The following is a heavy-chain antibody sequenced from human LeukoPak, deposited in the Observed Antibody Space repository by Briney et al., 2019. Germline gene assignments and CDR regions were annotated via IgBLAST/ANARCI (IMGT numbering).Heavy chain of an antibody. D-gene: IGHD3-22*01. CDR1: GFTFSSYA. CDR2: ISGSGGST. V-gene: IGHV3-23*01. Sequence: PVGSLRLSCAASGFTFSSYAMSWVRQAPGKGLEWVSAISGSGGSTYYADSVKGRFTISRDNSKNTLYLQMNSLRAEDTAVYYCAKDLFSTRGPYDSSGAGGDCFDYWGQGTLVTVSS. J-gene: IGHJ4*02. CDR3: AKDLFSTRGPYDSSGAGGDCFDY.